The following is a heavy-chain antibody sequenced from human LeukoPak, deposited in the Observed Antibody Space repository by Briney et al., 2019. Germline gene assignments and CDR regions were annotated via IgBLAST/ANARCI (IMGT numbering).Heavy chain of an antibody. CDR2: ISGSDDGT. Sequence: GGSLRLSCAASGFTFSTYAVSWVRQIPGKGLEWVSAISGSDDGTYYADSVKGRFTISRDNSRNTLYLQMNTLRAEDTAVYFCAKSPVSSCRGSFCYPFDYWGQGNLVTVSS. CDR3: AKSPVSSCRGSFCYPFDY. J-gene: IGHJ4*02. D-gene: IGHD2-15*01. V-gene: IGHV3-23*01. CDR1: GFTFSTYA.